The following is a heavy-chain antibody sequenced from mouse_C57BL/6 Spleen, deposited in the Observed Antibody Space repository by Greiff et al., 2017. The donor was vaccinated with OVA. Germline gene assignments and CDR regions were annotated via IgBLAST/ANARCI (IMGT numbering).Heavy chain of an antibody. J-gene: IGHJ3*01. D-gene: IGHD2-1*01. V-gene: IGHV1-18*01. CDR2: INPNNGGT. CDR1: GYTFTDYN. Sequence: VQLQQSGPELVKPGASVKIPCKASGYTFTDYNMDWVKQSHGKSLEWIGDINPNNGGTIYNQKFKGKATLTVDKSSSTAYMELRSLTSEDTAVYYCARGIYYGNHVGFAYWGQGTLVTVSA. CDR3: ARGIYYGNHVGFAY.